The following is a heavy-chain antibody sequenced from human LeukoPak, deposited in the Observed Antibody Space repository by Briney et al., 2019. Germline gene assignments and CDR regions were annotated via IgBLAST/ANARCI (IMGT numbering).Heavy chain of an antibody. Sequence: GGSLRLSCAASGLTFSRYAMNWVRQAPGKGLACVSTITGNGRNTYYADSVKGRFTTSRDNSKNTLYLQLNSLRAEDTAIYYCAKAAGSGSGSDFFDYWGQGALVTVSS. V-gene: IGHV3-23*01. CDR2: ITGNGRNT. CDR1: GLTFSRYA. J-gene: IGHJ4*02. D-gene: IGHD3-10*01. CDR3: AKAAGSGSGSDFFDY.